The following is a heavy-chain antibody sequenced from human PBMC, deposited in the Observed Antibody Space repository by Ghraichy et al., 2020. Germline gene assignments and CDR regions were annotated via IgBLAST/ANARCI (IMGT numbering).Heavy chain of an antibody. D-gene: IGHD3-22*01. Sequence: GGSLRLSCAASGFTFSSYSMNWVRQAPGKGLEWVSSISSSSSYIYYADSVKGRFTISRDNAKNSLYLQMNSLRAEDTAVYYCARDFDLPPYDSSGYYSFDYWGQGTLVTVSS. J-gene: IGHJ4*02. CDR2: ISSSSSYI. CDR3: ARDFDLPPYDSSGYYSFDY. CDR1: GFTFSSYS. V-gene: IGHV3-21*01.